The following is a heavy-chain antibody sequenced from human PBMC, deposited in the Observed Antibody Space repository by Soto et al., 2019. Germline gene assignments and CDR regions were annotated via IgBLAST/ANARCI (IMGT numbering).Heavy chain of an antibody. J-gene: IGHJ6*02. CDR3: ARDLLDYDFWSGYSAYFYYRMDV. Sequence: GGSLRLSCAASGFTFSSYEMNWVRQAPGKGLEWVSYISDSGGTVYYADSVKGRFTVSRANAQNLVYLQMNILTTEDTAVYYCARDLLDYDFWSGYSAYFYYRMDVWGPGTTVTVSS. V-gene: IGHV3-48*03. CDR1: GFTFSSYE. CDR2: ISDSGGTV. D-gene: IGHD3-3*01.